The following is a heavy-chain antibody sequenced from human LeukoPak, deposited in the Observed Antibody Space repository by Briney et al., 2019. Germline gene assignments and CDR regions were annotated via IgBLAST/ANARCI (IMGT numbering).Heavy chain of an antibody. CDR3: AKPPDSYYYDSSGYWFDY. J-gene: IGHJ5*01. Sequence: PGGSLRLSCAAPGFTFSSYAMSWVRQAPGKGLEWVSAISGSGGSTYYADSVKGRFTISRDNSKNTLYMQMNSLRAEDTAVYYCAKPPDSYYYDSSGYWFDYWGQGTLVTVSS. V-gene: IGHV3-23*01. CDR1: GFTFSSYA. CDR2: ISGSGGST. D-gene: IGHD3-22*01.